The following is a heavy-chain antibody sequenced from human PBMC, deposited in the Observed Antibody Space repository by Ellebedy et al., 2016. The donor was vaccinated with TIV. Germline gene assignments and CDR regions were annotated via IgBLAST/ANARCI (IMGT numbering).Heavy chain of an antibody. D-gene: IGHD6-19*01. J-gene: IGHJ2*01. CDR1: GFTFSSYA. V-gene: IGHV3-23*01. Sequence: GESLKISCAASGFTFSSYAMSWVRQAPGKGLEWVSAISGSGGSTYYADSVKGRFTISRDNSKNTLYLQMNSLRAEDTAVYYCARDQKQWPVPDPFDWYFDLWGRGTLVTVSS. CDR3: ARDQKQWPVPDPFDWYFDL. CDR2: ISGSGGST.